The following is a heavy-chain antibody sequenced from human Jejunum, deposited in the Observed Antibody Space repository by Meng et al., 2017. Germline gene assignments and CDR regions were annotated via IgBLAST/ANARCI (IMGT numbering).Heavy chain of an antibody. J-gene: IGHJ4*02. CDR2: IYYSGRT. Sequence: SETLSLTCTVSGGSISSYYWSWIRQPPGKELEWIGCIYYSGRTNYNPSLKSRVTISIDTSKNQFSLRLSSVTAADTAIYYCARLRNDNNYEIDYWGQGTLVTVSS. D-gene: IGHD5-24*01. V-gene: IGHV4-59*01. CDR3: ARLRNDNNYEIDY. CDR1: GGSISSYY.